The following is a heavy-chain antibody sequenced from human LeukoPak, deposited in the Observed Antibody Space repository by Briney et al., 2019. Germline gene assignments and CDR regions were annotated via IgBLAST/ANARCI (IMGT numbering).Heavy chain of an antibody. Sequence: PGGSLRLSCAASGFTFSSYAMHWVRQAPGKGLEWVAVISYDGSNKYYADSVKGRITISRDNSKNTLYLQMNSLRAEDTAVYYCARDYYDFWSGYYTEYYMDVWGKGTTVTVSS. CDR3: ARDYYDFWSGYYTEYYMDV. CDR1: GFTFSSYA. J-gene: IGHJ6*03. D-gene: IGHD3-3*01. V-gene: IGHV3-30*01. CDR2: ISYDGSNK.